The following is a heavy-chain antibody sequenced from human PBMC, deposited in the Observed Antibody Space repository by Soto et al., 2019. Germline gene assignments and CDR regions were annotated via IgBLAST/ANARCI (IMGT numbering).Heavy chain of an antibody. D-gene: IGHD2-8*02. Sequence: QVQLVESGGGVVQPVRSLRLSCAASGFIFSTYGMHWVRQAPGKGLEWVAVISYDGSNQYFEDSVKGRFTISRDNSKNTLYLQMNSLRLEDTALYYCAKSWSGSHGAFDMWGQGTMVIVST. CDR2: ISYDGSNQ. J-gene: IGHJ3*02. CDR1: GFIFSTYG. CDR3: AKSWSGSHGAFDM. V-gene: IGHV3-30*18.